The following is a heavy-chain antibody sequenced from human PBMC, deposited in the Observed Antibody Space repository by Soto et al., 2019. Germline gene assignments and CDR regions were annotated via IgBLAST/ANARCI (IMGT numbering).Heavy chain of an antibody. CDR2: INHGGST. CDR1: GGSFSGYY. CDR3: ARGTGWNASSDPFDY. D-gene: IGHD1-1*01. Sequence: SETLSLTCAVYGGSFSGYYWSWIRQPPGKGLEWIGEINHGGSTNYILSLKSRVTISVDTSKNQFSLKLRSVTAADTAIYYCARGTGWNASSDPFDYWGQGNLVTVSS. V-gene: IGHV4-34*01. J-gene: IGHJ4*02.